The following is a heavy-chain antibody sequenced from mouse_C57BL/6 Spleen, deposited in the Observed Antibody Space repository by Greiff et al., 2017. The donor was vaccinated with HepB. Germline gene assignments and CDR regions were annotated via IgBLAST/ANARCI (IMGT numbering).Heavy chain of an antibody. Sequence: QVQLQQSGAELVRPGTSVKVSCKASGYAFTNYLIEWVKQRPGQGLAWIGVINPGSGGTNYNEKFKGKATLTADKSSSTAYMQLSSLTSEDSAVYFCARAGGSELSFDYWGQGTTLTVSS. CDR3: ARAGGSELSFDY. CDR2: INPGSGGT. V-gene: IGHV1-54*01. CDR1: GYAFTNYL. D-gene: IGHD1-1*02. J-gene: IGHJ2*01.